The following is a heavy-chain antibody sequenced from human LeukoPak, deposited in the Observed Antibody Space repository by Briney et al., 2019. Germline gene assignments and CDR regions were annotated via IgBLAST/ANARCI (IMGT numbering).Heavy chain of an antibody. CDR2: INHSGST. D-gene: IGHD3-22*01. V-gene: IGHV4-34*01. CDR1: GGSFSGYY. Sequence: PSETLSLTCAVYGGSFSGYYWSWIRQPPGKGLEWIGEINHSGSTNYNPSLKSRVTISVDTSKNQFSLKLSSVTAADTAVYYCASLYYYDSSGYPRAPYDAFDIWGQGTMVTVSS. J-gene: IGHJ3*02. CDR3: ASLYYYDSSGYPRAPYDAFDI.